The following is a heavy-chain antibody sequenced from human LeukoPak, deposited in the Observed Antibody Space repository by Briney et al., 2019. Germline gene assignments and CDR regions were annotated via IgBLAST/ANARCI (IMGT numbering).Heavy chain of an antibody. CDR3: ARTGDGSDYFDY. D-gene: IGHD5-24*01. V-gene: IGHV1-69*06. CDR1: RGTFSSYA. J-gene: IGHJ4*02. Sequence: ASVKVSCKPSRGTFSSYAISCVRQAPGQGLEWMGGIIPIFGTANYAQKFQGRVTITADKSTSTAYMELSSLRSEDTAVYFCARTGDGSDYFDYWGQGTLVTVSS. CDR2: IIPIFGTA.